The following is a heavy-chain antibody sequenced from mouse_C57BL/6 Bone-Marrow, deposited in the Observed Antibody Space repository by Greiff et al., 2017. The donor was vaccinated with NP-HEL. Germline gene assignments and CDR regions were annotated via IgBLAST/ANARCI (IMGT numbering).Heavy chain of an antibody. CDR2: IDIGNGYT. Sequence: VQLKQSGAELVRPGSSVKMSCKTSGYTFTSYGINWVKQRPGQGLEWIGNIDIGNGYTEYNEKFKGKATLTSDTSSSTAYMQLSSLTSEDSAIYFCARSPPYGSSLFAYWGQGTLVTVSA. CDR3: ARSPPYGSSLFAY. CDR1: GYTFTSYG. V-gene: IGHV1-58*01. J-gene: IGHJ3*01. D-gene: IGHD1-1*01.